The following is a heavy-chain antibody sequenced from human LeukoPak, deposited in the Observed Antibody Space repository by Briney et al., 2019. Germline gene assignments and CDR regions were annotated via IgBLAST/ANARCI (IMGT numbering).Heavy chain of an antibody. CDR3: AKGRDKYQLLSKYGFDP. CDR1: GFTFDDYA. Sequence: GGSLRLSCAASGFTFDDYAMHWVRQAPGKGLEWVSGISWNSGSIGYADSVKGRFTISRDNAKNSLYLQMNSLRAEDTALYYCAKGRDKYQLLSKYGFDPWGQGTLVTVS. D-gene: IGHD2-2*01. J-gene: IGHJ5*02. V-gene: IGHV3-9*01. CDR2: ISWNSGSI.